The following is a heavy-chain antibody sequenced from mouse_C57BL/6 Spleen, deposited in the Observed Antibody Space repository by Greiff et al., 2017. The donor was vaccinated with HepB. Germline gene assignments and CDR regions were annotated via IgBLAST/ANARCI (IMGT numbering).Heavy chain of an antibody. CDR1: GYTFTSYW. CDR2: IDPSDSYT. CDR3: AHYGYDVRFAY. Sequence: QVHVKQPGAELVRPGTSVKLSCKASGYTFTSYWMHWVKQRPGQGLEWIGVIDPSDSYTNYNQKFKGKATLTVDTSSSTAYMQLSSLTSEDSAVYYCAHYGYDVRFAYWGQGTLVTVSA. V-gene: IGHV1-59*01. D-gene: IGHD2-2*01. J-gene: IGHJ3*01.